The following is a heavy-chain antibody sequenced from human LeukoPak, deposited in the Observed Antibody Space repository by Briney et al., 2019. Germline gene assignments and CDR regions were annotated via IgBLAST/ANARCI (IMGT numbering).Heavy chain of an antibody. CDR1: GFTFSGHA. V-gene: IGHV3-30-3*01. CDR3: AREPRDYSGGWFDP. J-gene: IGHJ5*02. CDR2: ISYDGSDK. D-gene: IGHD1-26*01. Sequence: GGSLRLSCAASGFTFSGHAIHWVRQAQGKGLEWVAAISYDGSDKYYSESVKGRSTISRDNSNNMVYLLMDNLGAEDTAVYFCAREPRDYSGGWFDPWGQGTLVTVSS.